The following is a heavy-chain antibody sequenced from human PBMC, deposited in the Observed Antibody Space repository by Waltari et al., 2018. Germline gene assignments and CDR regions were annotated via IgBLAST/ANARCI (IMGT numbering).Heavy chain of an antibody. CDR2: IWYDGSNK. V-gene: IGHV3-33*06. CDR3: AKHPIRTGQYWFDP. CDR1: GFTFSSYG. D-gene: IGHD3-3*02. J-gene: IGHJ5*02. Sequence: QVQLVESGGGVVQPGRSLRLSCAASGFTFSSYGMHWVRQAPGKGLEWVAVIWYDGSNKYYADSVKGRFTISRDNSKNTLYLQMNSLRAEDTAVYYCAKHPIRTGQYWFDPWGQGTLVTVSS.